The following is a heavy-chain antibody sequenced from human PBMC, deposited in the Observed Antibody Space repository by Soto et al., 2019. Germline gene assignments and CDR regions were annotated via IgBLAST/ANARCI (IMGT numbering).Heavy chain of an antibody. J-gene: IGHJ6*02. D-gene: IGHD6-6*01. V-gene: IGHV1-8*01. Sequence: QVQLVRSGAEVKKPWAAVKVSCKASGYTFTSYDINWVREATGQGLEWLGWMNPNSGNTGYAQKLQGRVTMTRNTSISTAYMELSSLRSEDTAVYYCARGVAARRTNYYDGMDVWGQGTTVTVSS. CDR3: ARGVAARRTNYYDGMDV. CDR1: GYTFTSYD. CDR2: MNPNSGNT.